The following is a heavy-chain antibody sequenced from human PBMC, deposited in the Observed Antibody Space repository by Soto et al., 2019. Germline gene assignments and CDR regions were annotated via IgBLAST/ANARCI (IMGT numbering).Heavy chain of an antibody. CDR3: ARDRQYYHFWGGYENEVPYGMDV. J-gene: IGHJ6*02. V-gene: IGHV4-34*02. D-gene: IGHD3-3*02. Sequence: QVQLQQWGAGLLKPSETLSLTCAVYGGSFSGYYWTWIRQAPGKGLEWIGEINPIGGTNYTSSLNSGVTISGDTSKNQFSLILYSVTAADTAVYYCARDRQYYHFWGGYENEVPYGMDVWGQGTTVTVSS. CDR1: GGSFSGYY. CDR2: INPIGGT.